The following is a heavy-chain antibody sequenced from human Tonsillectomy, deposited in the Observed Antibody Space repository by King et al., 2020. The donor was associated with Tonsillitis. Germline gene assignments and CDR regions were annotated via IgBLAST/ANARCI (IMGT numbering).Heavy chain of an antibody. V-gene: IGHV4-30-2*01. D-gene: IGHD2-15*01. CDR2: IYHSGST. CDR1: GGSISSDNYS. Sequence: QLQESGSGLVKPSQTLSLTCAVSGGSISSDNYSWNWIRQPPGKGLEWIGYIYHSGSTYYNPSLKSRVTISVDRSKNQFSLKLSSLTAADTAVYYCAREVVLAASNRFDPWGQGTLVTVSS. CDR3: AREVVLAASNRFDP. J-gene: IGHJ5*02.